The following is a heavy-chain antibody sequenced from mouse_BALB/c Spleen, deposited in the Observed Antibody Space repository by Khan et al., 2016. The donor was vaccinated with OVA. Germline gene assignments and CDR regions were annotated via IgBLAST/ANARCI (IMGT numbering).Heavy chain of an antibody. D-gene: IGHD4-1*01. Sequence: QMQLEESGPGLVAPSQSLSITCTVSGFSLTSYGVSWVRQPPGKGLEWLGIIWGDGNTNFHSALRSRLSISKDNSKSQVFLKLNSLQTDDTATYYCAKDWGYYAMDYWGQGTSVTVSS. CDR2: IWGDGNT. CDR3: AKDWGYYAMDY. V-gene: IGHV2-3*01. J-gene: IGHJ4*01. CDR1: GFSLTSYG.